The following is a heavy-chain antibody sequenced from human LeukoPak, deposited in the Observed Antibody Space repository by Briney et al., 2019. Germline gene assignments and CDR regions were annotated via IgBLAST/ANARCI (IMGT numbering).Heavy chain of an antibody. CDR2: ISSSSSYI. CDR1: GFTFSSYS. Sequence: GGSLRLSCAASGFTFSSYSMNWVRQAPGKGLEWVSSISSSSSYIYYADSVKGRFTISRDNAKNSLYLQMNSLRAEDTAVYYCARASSGWYGLRDYFDYWGQGTLVTVSS. D-gene: IGHD6-19*01. CDR3: ARASSGWYGLRDYFDY. J-gene: IGHJ4*02. V-gene: IGHV3-21*01.